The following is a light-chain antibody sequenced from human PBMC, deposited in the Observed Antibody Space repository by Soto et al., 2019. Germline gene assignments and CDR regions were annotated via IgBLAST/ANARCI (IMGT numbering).Light chain of an antibody. CDR2: GAS. J-gene: IGKJ1*01. CDR3: HQYNKWPKT. V-gene: IGKV3-15*01. Sequence: EIVMTQSPATLSVSPGERVTLSCRASLGISINLAWYQQRPGQAPRLLIYGASTRATGVPTRFSGNGSGIEITSTISSLNSEYLAVYHCHQYNKWPKTCGEGTKMETK. CDR1: LGISIN.